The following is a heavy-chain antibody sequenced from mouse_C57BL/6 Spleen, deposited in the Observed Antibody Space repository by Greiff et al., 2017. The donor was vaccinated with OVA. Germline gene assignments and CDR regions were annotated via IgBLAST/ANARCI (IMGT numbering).Heavy chain of an antibody. Sequence: EVNVVESGGDLVKPGGSLKLSCAASGFTFSSYGMSWVRQTPDKRLEWVATISSGGSYTYYPDSVKGRFTISRDNAKNTLYLQMSSLKSEDTAMYYCARQGYDYAMDYWGQGTSVTVSS. CDR3: ARQGYDYAMDY. D-gene: IGHD2-10*02. V-gene: IGHV5-6*01. CDR1: GFTFSSYG. CDR2: ISSGGSYT. J-gene: IGHJ4*01.